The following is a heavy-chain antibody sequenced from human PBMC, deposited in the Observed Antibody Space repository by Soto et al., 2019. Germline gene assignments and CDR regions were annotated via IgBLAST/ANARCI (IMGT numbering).Heavy chain of an antibody. Sequence: SETLSLTCSVSGAALNSGNYYWSWIRQVPGKGLEWIGHIYVTGAVDYNPSLRDRITISKDTSERQFSLNLRLVTAADTAVYYCAILRIATNNYKWFDPWGQGTLVTVSS. D-gene: IGHD2-21*01. J-gene: IGHJ5*02. CDR2: IYVTGAV. CDR1: GAALNSGNYY. CDR3: AILRIATNNYKWFDP. V-gene: IGHV4-31*03.